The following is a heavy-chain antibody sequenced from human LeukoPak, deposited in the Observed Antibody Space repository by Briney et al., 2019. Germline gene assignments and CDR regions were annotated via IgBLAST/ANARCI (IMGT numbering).Heavy chain of an antibody. Sequence: GSSVKVSCKASGGTFSSYAISWVRQAPGQGLEWMGRIIPIFGTANYAQKFQGRVTITTDESASTAYMELSSLRSEDTAVYYCASVTTVTPVWYFDLWGRGTLVTVSS. J-gene: IGHJ2*01. CDR2: IIPIFGTA. D-gene: IGHD4-17*01. CDR1: GGTFSSYA. CDR3: ASVTTVTPVWYFDL. V-gene: IGHV1-69*05.